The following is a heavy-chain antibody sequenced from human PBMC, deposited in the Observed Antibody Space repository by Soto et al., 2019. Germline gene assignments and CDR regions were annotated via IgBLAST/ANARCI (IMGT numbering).Heavy chain of an antibody. CDR2: IYYSGST. Sequence: SETLSLTCTVSGGSISGGDYYWSWIRQPPGKGLEWIGYIYYSGSTYYNPSLKSRVTISVDTSKNQFSLKLSSVTAADTAVYYCARGDERITIFGVVNNWFDPWGQGTLVTVSS. CDR3: ARGDERITIFGVVNNWFDP. J-gene: IGHJ5*02. CDR1: GGSISGGDYY. V-gene: IGHV4-30-4*01. D-gene: IGHD3-3*01.